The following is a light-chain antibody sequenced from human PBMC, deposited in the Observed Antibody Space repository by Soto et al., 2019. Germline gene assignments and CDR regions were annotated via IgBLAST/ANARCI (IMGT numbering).Light chain of an antibody. V-gene: IGLV1-40*01. CDR1: NSNIGSGYG. CDR2: DDH. J-gene: IGLJ3*02. CDR3: QSYDSTLSVSV. Sequence: QSALTQPPSVSGAPGQRVTISCTGNNSNIGSGYGLHWYQQVPGMAPKLLIYDDHNRPSGVPDRFSGSSSGTSASLAITGLQAEDEADYYCQSYDSTLSVSVFGGGTKLTVL.